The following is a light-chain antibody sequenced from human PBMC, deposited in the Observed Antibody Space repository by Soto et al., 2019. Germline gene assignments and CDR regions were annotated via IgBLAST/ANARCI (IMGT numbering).Light chain of an antibody. J-gene: IGLJ3*02. CDR1: SSDVGGYNY. V-gene: IGLV2-14*01. CDR2: EVS. Sequence: QSVLTQPASVSGSPGQSITISCTGTSSDVGGYNYVSWYQQHPGKAPKLMIYEVSNRPSGVSNRVSGSKSGNTASLTISGLQAEDEADYYCTSYTTTSTGVFGGGTKLTVL. CDR3: TSYTTTSTGV.